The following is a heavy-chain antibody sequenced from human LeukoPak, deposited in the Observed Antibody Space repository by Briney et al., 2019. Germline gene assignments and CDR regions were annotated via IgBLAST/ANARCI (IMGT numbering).Heavy chain of an antibody. Sequence: KPSETLSLTCTVSDGSVSGGSYYWSWIRQPPGKGLEWIGYIYYSGSTDYNPSLTSRVTISVDTSKNQFSLKLSSVTAADTAVYYCARLPSAYYYESYWGQGTLVTVSS. J-gene: IGHJ4*02. V-gene: IGHV4-61*01. CDR3: ARLPSAYYYESY. CDR2: IYYSGST. CDR1: DGSVSGGSYY. D-gene: IGHD3-22*01.